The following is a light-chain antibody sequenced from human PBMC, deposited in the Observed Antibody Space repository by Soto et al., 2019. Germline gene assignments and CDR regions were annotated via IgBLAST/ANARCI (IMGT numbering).Light chain of an antibody. J-gene: IGKJ1*01. CDR1: QSVSSY. Sequence: ATLSLSPGERATLSCRASQSVSSYLAWYQQKPGQAPRLLIYDASNRATGIPARFSGSGSGTEFTLTISSLQPDDFATYYCQQYNSYWTFGQGTKVDIK. CDR3: QQYNSYWT. CDR2: DAS. V-gene: IGKV3-11*01.